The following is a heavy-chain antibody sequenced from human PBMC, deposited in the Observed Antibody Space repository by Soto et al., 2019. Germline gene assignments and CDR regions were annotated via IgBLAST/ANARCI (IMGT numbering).Heavy chain of an antibody. CDR3: SRTQMTGNWFEP. Sequence: GASVKVSCKASGYSFTTTAITWVRQAPGQGLEWMGWIRGYNGDTKYAQQFEGRVTMSTDTATSTAYLELRSLRSDATAVYYCSRTQMTGNWFEPWGQGTLVTVSS. D-gene: IGHD3-9*01. J-gene: IGHJ5*02. V-gene: IGHV1-18*01. CDR2: IRGYNGDT. CDR1: GYSFTTTA.